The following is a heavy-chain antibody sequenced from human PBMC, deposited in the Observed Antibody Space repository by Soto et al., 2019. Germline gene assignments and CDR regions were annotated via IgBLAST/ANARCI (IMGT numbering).Heavy chain of an antibody. CDR1: GFTVSSYD. Sequence: EMQLVESGGGLVQPGGSLRLSCAASGFTVSSYDMHWVRQATGKGLEWVSAIGTAGDTYYPGSVKGRFTISRENAKNSLYLQMNSLRAEDTAVYYCARDLRGYSYGDYYYYGMDVWGQGTTVTVSS. V-gene: IGHV3-13*01. D-gene: IGHD5-18*01. CDR2: IGTAGDT. J-gene: IGHJ6*02. CDR3: ARDLRGYSYGDYYYYGMDV.